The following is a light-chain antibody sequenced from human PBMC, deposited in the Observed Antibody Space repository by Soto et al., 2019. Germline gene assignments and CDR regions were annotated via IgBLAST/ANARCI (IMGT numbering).Light chain of an antibody. J-gene: IGKJ4*01. V-gene: IGKV3-11*01. Sequence: EIVLTQSPATLSLSPGERATLSCRASQSVSSYLAWYQQKPAQAPRLLIYDGSNRATGIPARFSGSGSGTDFTLTISSLEPEDFAVYYCQQRSKWLTFGGGTKVEIK. CDR2: DGS. CDR3: QQRSKWLT. CDR1: QSVSSY.